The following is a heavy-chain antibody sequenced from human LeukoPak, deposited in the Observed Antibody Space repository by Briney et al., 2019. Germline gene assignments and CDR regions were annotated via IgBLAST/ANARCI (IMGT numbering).Heavy chain of an antibody. CDR2: ISGSGGST. V-gene: IGHV3-23*01. CDR1: GFTFSSYA. Sequence: KTGGSLRLSCAASGFTFSSYAMSWVRQAPGKGLEWVSAISGSGGSTYYADSVKGRFTISRDNSKNTLYLQMNSLRAEDTAVYYCAKQPASIWQWLVSFYFDYWGQGTLVTVSS. J-gene: IGHJ4*02. CDR3: AKQPASIWQWLVSFYFDY. D-gene: IGHD6-19*01.